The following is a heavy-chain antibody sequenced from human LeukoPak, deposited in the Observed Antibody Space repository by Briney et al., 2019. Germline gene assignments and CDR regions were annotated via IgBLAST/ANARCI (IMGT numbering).Heavy chain of an antibody. D-gene: IGHD3-10*01. CDR2: ISSSSSYI. J-gene: IGHJ6*02. CDR3: ARDPRGALWFGVLLAPYYYGMDV. CDR1: GFTFSSYS. V-gene: IGHV3-21*01. Sequence: GGSLRLSCAASGFTFSSYSMNWVRQAPGKGLEWVSSISSSSSYIYYADSVKGRFTISRDNAKNSLYLQMNSLRAEDTAVYYCARDPRGALWFGVLLAPYYYGMDVWGQGTTVTVSS.